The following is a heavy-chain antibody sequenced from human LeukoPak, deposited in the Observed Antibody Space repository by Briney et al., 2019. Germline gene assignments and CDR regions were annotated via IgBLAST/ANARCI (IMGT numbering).Heavy chain of an antibody. CDR3: ARLGPSGSYRNYYYYYMGV. V-gene: IGHV4-4*07. Sequence: SETLSLTCTVSGGSISSYYWSWIRLPAGKGLEWIGRIYTSGSTNYNPSLKSRVTMSVDTSKNQFSLKLSSVTAADTAVYYCARLGPSGSYRNYYYYYMGVWGKGTTVTVSS. J-gene: IGHJ6*03. CDR2: IYTSGST. CDR1: GGSISSYY. D-gene: IGHD1-26*01.